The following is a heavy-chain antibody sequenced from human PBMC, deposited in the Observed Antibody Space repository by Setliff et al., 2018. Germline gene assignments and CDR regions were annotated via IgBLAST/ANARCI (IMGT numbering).Heavy chain of an antibody. J-gene: IGHJ4*02. CDR1: GDSMSGAS. Sequence: SETLSLTCTVSGDSMSGASIWTWIRQPPGRGLEFMGYVFPSGATKYDPSLKSRLTISVDTSKNQFSLKLTSVTAADTAVYYCAKGGTYRYFDYWGQGTLVTVSS. V-gene: IGHV4-59*01. CDR3: AKGGTYRYFDY. CDR2: VFPSGAT.